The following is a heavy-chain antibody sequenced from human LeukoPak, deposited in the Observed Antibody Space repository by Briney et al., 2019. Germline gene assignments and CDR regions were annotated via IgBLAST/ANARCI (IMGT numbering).Heavy chain of an antibody. V-gene: IGHV1-46*01. Sequence: ASVNVSCTASGYTFTSYYMHWVRQAPGQGLEWMGIINPSGGSTSYAQKFQGRVTMTRDTSTSTVYMELSSLRSEDTAVYYCAAATTVTTKSRSWFDPWGQGTLVTVSS. CDR1: GYTFTSYY. J-gene: IGHJ5*02. D-gene: IGHD4-17*01. CDR3: AAATTVTTKSRSWFDP. CDR2: INPSGGST.